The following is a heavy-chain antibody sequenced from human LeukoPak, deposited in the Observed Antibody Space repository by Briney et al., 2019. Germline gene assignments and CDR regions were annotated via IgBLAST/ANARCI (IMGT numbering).Heavy chain of an antibody. Sequence: SETLSLTCTVSGGSISSSGYYWGWIRQPPGKGLEWIGTVYYAGSTYYNRSPKSRVTISDDTSRNQFSLKLNSVTAADTAVYYCARGSGTYYYDSGGYLNWFDPWGQGILVTVSS. CDR3: ARGSGTYYYDSGGYLNWFDP. CDR2: VYYAGST. V-gene: IGHV4-39*01. J-gene: IGHJ5*02. CDR1: GGSISSSGYY. D-gene: IGHD3-22*01.